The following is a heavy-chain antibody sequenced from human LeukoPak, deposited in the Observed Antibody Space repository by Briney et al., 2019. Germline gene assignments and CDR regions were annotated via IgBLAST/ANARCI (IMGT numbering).Heavy chain of an antibody. Sequence: PAGSLRLSCAVSGFTFSSYAMNWVRQAPGKGLEWVSTICSSGDTTYYAAPVKGRFTISRDNSKDKLYLQMNSLRAEDTAVYYCAKRWFGDCHAFDIWGQGTLVSVSS. D-gene: IGHD3-10*01. CDR1: GFTFSSYA. J-gene: IGHJ3*02. V-gene: IGHV3-23*01. CDR3: AKRWFGDCHAFDI. CDR2: ICSSGDTT.